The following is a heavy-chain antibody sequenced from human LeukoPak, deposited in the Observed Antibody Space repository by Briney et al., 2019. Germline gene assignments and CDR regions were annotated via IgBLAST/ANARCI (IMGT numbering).Heavy chain of an antibody. CDR3: AKDQLLFGVVIIPSIFDY. CDR1: GFSFSDYG. V-gene: IGHV3-30*18. J-gene: IGHJ4*02. D-gene: IGHD3-3*01. CDR2: ISYHGKNE. Sequence: PGRSLRLSCAASGFSFSDYGMHWVRQAPGKGPEWVAVISYHGKNEYYADSVKGRFTISRDNSKNTLYLQMNSLRAEHTAVYYCAKDQLLFGVVIIPSIFDYWGQGTLVTVSS.